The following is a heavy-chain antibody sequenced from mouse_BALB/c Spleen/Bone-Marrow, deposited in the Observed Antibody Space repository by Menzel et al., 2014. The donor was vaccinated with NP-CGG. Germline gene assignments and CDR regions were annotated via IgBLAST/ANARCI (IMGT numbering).Heavy chain of an antibody. J-gene: IGHJ2*01. CDR2: IWAGGST. CDR3: ARDYGHYKDVGDY. V-gene: IGHV2-9*02. Sequence: QVQLQQSGPGPVAPSQSLSITCTVSGFSLTSYALHWVRQPPGKGLEWLGVIWAGGSTNYNSALMSRLNISKDNSKSQVFLKMNSLQTDDTAVYYCARDYGHYKDVGDYWGQGTTLTVSS. CDR1: GFSLTSYA. D-gene: IGHD2-1*01.